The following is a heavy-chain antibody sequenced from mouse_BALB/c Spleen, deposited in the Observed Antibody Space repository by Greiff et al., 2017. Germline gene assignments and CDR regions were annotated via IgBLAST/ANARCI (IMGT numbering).Heavy chain of an antibody. CDR3: ASYGNYFAY. J-gene: IGHJ3*01. V-gene: IGHV1S137*01. CDR1: GYTFTDYA. CDR2: ISTYYGDA. D-gene: IGHD2-1*01. Sequence: VQLQQSGAELVRPGVSVKISCKGSGYTFTDYAMHWVKQSHAKSLEWIGVISTYYGDASYNQKFKGKATMTVDKSSSTAYMELARLTSEDSAIYYSASYGNYFAYWGQGTLVTVSA.